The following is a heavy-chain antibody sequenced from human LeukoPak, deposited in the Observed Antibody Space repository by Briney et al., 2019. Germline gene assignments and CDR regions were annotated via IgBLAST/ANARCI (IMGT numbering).Heavy chain of an antibody. D-gene: IGHD2-2*01. J-gene: IGHJ6*02. CDR1: GGSISSGGYY. Sequence: PSETLSLTCTVSGGSISSGGYYWSWIRQHPGKGLEWIGYIYYSGSTYYNPSLKSRVTISVDTSKNQFSLRLSSVTAADTAVYYCARDLRVVPADTTNEIYYYGMDVWGQGTTVTVSS. CDR3: ARDLRVVPADTTNEIYYYGMDV. CDR2: IYYSGST. V-gene: IGHV4-31*03.